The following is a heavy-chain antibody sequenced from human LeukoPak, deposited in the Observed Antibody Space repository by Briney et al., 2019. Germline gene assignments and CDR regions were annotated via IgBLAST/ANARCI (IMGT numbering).Heavy chain of an antibody. CDR2: FDPEDGET. CDR3: ATTITMVRGVPYYYGMDV. V-gene: IGHV1-24*01. CDR1: GYTLTELS. J-gene: IGHJ6*04. Sequence: ASVKVSCRVSGYTLTELSMHWVRQAPGKGLEWMGGFDPEDGETIYAQKFQGRVTMTEDTSTDTAYMELSSLRSEDTAVYYCATTITMVRGVPYYYGMDVWGKGTTVTVSS. D-gene: IGHD3-10*01.